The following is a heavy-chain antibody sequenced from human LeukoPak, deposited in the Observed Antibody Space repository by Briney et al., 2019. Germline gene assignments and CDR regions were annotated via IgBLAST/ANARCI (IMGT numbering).Heavy chain of an antibody. CDR3: ARIYDTTGYFDY. CDR1: GFTFSSYA. V-gene: IGHV3-7*04. J-gene: IGHJ4*02. Sequence: GGSLRLSCAASGFTFSSYAMNWVRQAPGKGLEWVANINQGGSEKHYVDSVRGRFSISRDTAKNSLSLQMNSLRAEDTAVYYCARIYDTTGYFDYWGQGTLVTVSS. D-gene: IGHD3-22*01. CDR2: INQGGSEK.